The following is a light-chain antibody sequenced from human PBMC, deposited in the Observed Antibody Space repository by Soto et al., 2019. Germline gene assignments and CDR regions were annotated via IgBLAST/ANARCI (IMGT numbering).Light chain of an antibody. Sequence: EIMMTQSPATLSVSPGERATLSCRASQSVSSNLAWYQQKPGQAPRLLIYGASTRATGIPARFSGSGSGTEFTLTISSLQSEDFAVYYCQQYNNWPNFGQGTRLEIK. CDR2: GAS. CDR3: QQYNNWPN. J-gene: IGKJ5*01. CDR1: QSVSSN. V-gene: IGKV3-15*01.